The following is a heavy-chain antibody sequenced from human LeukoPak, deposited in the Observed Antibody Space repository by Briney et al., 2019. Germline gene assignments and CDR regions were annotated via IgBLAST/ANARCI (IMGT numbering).Heavy chain of an antibody. V-gene: IGHV3-7*03. CDR3: ARSSYSSSSSV. J-gene: IGHJ3*01. CDR1: GFTFSGFW. Sequence: GGSLTLSCAVSGFTFSGFWMSWSRQAPGKGLEWVASINSDGSEGYYADVVKGRFTISRDNAKNSLYLQINSLRAEDTAVYYCARSSYSSSSSVWGQGTMVTVSS. D-gene: IGHD6-6*01. CDR2: INSDGSEG.